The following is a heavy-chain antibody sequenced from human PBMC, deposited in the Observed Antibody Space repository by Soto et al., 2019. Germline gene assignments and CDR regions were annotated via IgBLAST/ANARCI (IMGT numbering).Heavy chain of an antibody. CDR2: ISATGTT. Sequence: SETLSLTCTVSGDSMSTFYWNWIRQSAEKGLEWSGRISATGTTTYIPSHKSRITLPVDTSKNEFSLNLKFVTAADTAVYVCARDQSGAADFWGPGTLVTVSS. CDR1: GDSMSTFY. D-gene: IGHD7-27*01. CDR3: ARDQSGAADF. V-gene: IGHV4-4*07. J-gene: IGHJ4*03.